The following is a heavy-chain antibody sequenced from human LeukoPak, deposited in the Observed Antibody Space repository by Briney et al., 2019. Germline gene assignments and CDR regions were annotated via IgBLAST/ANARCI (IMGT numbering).Heavy chain of an antibody. D-gene: IGHD4-17*01. CDR2: IYTSGST. Sequence: PSQTLSLTCTVSGNSISSGDNYWSWIRQPAGKGLEWIGRIYTSGSTNYNPSLKSRVTISGDASKNQFSLKLYSVTAADTAVYYCARGGDYGDYVFHYWGQGTLVTVSS. J-gene: IGHJ4*02. V-gene: IGHV4-61*02. CDR1: GNSISSGDNY. CDR3: ARGGDYGDYVFHY.